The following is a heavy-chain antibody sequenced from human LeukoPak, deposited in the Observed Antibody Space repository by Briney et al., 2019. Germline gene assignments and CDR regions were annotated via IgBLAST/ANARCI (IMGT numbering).Heavy chain of an antibody. J-gene: IGHJ3*02. CDR3: ARRCSSTSCLDAFDI. D-gene: IGHD2-2*01. Sequence: PGGSLRLSCAASGFTFDDYGMSWVRQAPGKGLEWVSGINWNGGSTGYADSVKGRFTISRDNAKNSLYLQMNSLRAEDTALYHCARRCSSTSCLDAFDIWGQGTMVTVSS. CDR1: GFTFDDYG. V-gene: IGHV3-20*01. CDR2: INWNGGST.